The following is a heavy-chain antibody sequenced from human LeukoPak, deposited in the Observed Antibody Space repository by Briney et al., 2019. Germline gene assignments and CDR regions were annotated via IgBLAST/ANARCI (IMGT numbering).Heavy chain of an antibody. D-gene: IGHD3-10*01. CDR2: ISSSSSYI. CDR3: ARDGGFTMVRGVTFDYYYYMDV. Sequence: KPGGSLRLSCATSGFTFSSYSMNWVRQAPGKGLEWVSSISSSSSYIYYADSVKGRFTISRDNAKNSLYLQMNSLRAEDTAVYYCARDGGFTMVRGVTFDYYYYMDVWGKGTTVTISS. J-gene: IGHJ6*03. V-gene: IGHV3-21*01. CDR1: GFTFSSYS.